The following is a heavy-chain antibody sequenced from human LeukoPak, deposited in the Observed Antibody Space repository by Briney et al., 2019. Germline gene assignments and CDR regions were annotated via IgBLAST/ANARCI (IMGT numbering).Heavy chain of an antibody. CDR3: ARDGLLWFGNRDV. V-gene: IGHV1-69*04. CDR2: IIPILGMA. D-gene: IGHD3-10*01. J-gene: IGHJ6*02. CDR1: GGTFSSYA. Sequence: GASVKVSCKASGGTFSSYAISWVRQAPGQGLEWMGRIIPILGMANYAQKFQGRVTITADKSTSTAYMELSSLRSEDTAVYYCARDGLLWFGNRDVWGQGTTVTVSS.